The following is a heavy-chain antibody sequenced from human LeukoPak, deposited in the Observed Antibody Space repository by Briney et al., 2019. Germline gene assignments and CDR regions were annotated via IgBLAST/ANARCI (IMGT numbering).Heavy chain of an antibody. J-gene: IGHJ6*03. CDR3: ARAITVFRSGWYEYYYHYYYMDV. D-gene: IGHD6-19*01. V-gene: IGHV3-74*01. Sequence: GGSLRLSCAASGFTFRSYWMHWVRQAPGKGLVWVSRINTDGKSTNYADSVKGRFTISRDNAKNTLYLQMNSLRAEDTAVYYCARAITVFRSGWYEYYYHYYYMDVWGKGTTVTISS. CDR2: INTDGKST. CDR1: GFTFRSYW.